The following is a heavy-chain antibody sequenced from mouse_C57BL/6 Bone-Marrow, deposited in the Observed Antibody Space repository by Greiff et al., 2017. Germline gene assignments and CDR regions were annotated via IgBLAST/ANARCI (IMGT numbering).Heavy chain of an antibody. CDR3: AIYRGAMDY. V-gene: IGHV1-50*01. D-gene: IGHD1-3*01. CDR1: GYTFTNYW. CDR2: IDPSDSYT. J-gene: IGHJ4*01. Sequence: VQLQQSGAELVKPGASVKLSCKASGYTFTNYWMQWVKQRPGQGLEWIGEIDPSDSYTNYNQKFKGKATLTVDTSSSTAYMQLSSLTSEDSAVYYCAIYRGAMDYWGQGTSVTVSS.